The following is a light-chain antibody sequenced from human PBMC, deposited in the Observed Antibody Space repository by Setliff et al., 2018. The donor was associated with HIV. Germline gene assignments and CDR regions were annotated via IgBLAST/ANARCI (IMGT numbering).Light chain of an antibody. Sequence: QSVLTQAASVSGSPGQSITMSCTGTSRAVGGGSNYVSWFQQHPGKAPKLIIFDVNKRPSGVSDRFSASKSGNTASLTISGLQADDEADYYCCSFTSSNTYVFGTGTKVTV. CDR3: CSFTSSNTYV. CDR2: DVN. CDR1: SRAVGGGSNY. J-gene: IGLJ1*01. V-gene: IGLV2-14*03.